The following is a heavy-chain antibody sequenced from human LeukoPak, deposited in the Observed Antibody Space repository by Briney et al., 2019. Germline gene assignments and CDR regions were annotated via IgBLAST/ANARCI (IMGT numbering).Heavy chain of an antibody. V-gene: IGHV3-21*01. CDR3: ARDPYNGSYGDDYYYYMDV. Sequence: PGGSLRLSCAASGFTFSNYNMNWVRQTPGKGLEWVSSITRGSIYTFYADSVKGRLTISRDNAKNSLSLQMNSLRAEDTAVYYCARDPYNGSYGDDYYYYMDVWGKGTTVTISS. CDR2: ITRGSIYT. CDR1: GFTFSNYN. J-gene: IGHJ6*03. D-gene: IGHD1-26*01.